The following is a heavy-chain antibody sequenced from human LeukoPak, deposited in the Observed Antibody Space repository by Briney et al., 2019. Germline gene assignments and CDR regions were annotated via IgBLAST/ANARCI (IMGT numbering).Heavy chain of an antibody. Sequence: GGSLRLSCTASGFTLGGHDMHWVRQTTGGGLERVAAVSSGHHAFYAGSVQGRFAVSRVDGKNSLYLQMNSLRGGDTAVYYCVREARGYHYTYFDYWGQGSLVTVSS. V-gene: IGHV3-13*01. CDR2: VSSGHHA. CDR1: GFTLGGHD. D-gene: IGHD5-18*01. CDR3: VREARGYHYTYFDY. J-gene: IGHJ4*02.